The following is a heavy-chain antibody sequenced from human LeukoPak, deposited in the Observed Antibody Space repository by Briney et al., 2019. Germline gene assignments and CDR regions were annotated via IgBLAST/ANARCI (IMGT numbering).Heavy chain of an antibody. V-gene: IGHV3-30-3*01. CDR3: ARDDGDVRYNYGFT. CDR2: ISNDGNNK. J-gene: IGHJ4*02. CDR1: GFTFRIYT. D-gene: IGHD5-18*01. Sequence: GGSLRLSCAASGFTFRIYTMHWLRKAPGKGREWVAGISNDGNNKYYADFAKGRSTISRDNSKNTLNVHMTSLRIEDTAVYYCARDDGDVRYNYGFTWGQGTLVIVSS.